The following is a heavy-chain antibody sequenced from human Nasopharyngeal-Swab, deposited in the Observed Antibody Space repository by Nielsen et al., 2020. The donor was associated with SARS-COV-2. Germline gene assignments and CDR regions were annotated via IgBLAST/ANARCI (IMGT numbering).Heavy chain of an antibody. Sequence: RAAPGKGLEWVGLIRSRSAGGATDYAAPVKGRFIISRDESQNTLYLQMNSLKTEDTAMYHCITDYYDSTRHGNYWGQGTLVTVSS. J-gene: IGHJ4*02. CDR2: IRSRSAGGAT. V-gene: IGHV3-15*07. CDR3: ITDYYDSTRHGNY. D-gene: IGHD3-22*01.